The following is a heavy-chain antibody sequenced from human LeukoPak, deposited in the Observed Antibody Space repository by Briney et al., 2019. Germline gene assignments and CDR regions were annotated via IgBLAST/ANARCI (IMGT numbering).Heavy chain of an antibody. J-gene: IGHJ4*02. D-gene: IGHD2-2*01. CDR1: GYSFTDYW. CDR2: IYPGDSDT. CDR3: ARRPGSSMIEY. V-gene: IGHV5-51*01. Sequence: GESLKISCKGSGYSFTDYWIGWVRPRPGKGLEWMGMIYPGDSDTRYSPSFQGQVTISADKSISTAHLQWSSLKASDTAMYFCARRPGSSMIEYWGQGTLVTVSS.